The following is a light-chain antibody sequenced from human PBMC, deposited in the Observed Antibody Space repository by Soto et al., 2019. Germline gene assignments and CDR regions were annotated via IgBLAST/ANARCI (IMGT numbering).Light chain of an antibody. CDR3: PQQTLRPIT. CDR2: YIS. V-gene: IGKV3D-15*01. J-gene: IGKJ5*01. CDR1: QSAGNF. Sequence: THSAATLSVPPGETASLSCRASQSAGNFLAWYQQKPGQAPRLLIYYISTRATGIPARFSGSGSGTEFTLTINCLQSEDSAVYYCPQQTLRPITFAEVTLLAIK.